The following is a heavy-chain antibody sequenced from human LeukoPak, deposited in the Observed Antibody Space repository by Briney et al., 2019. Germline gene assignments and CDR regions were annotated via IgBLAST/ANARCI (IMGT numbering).Heavy chain of an antibody. D-gene: IGHD5-12*01. CDR2: INADNGNT. CDR1: GYTFSSYA. Sequence: GASVKVSCKASGYTFSSYAIQWVRQAPGERLEWMGWINADNGNTKYSQKFQGRVTITRDTSATTAYMELSSLRSEGMAVYYCARDRGYSGYDHDFDYWGQGTLVTVSS. J-gene: IGHJ4*02. V-gene: IGHV1-3*01. CDR3: ARDRGYSGYDHDFDY.